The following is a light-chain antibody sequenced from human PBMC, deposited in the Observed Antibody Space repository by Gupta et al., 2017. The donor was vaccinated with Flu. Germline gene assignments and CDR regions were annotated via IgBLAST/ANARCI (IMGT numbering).Light chain of an antibody. CDR2: EVT. J-gene: IGLJ1*01. CDR3: SSYATTDTLV. CDR1: RGDIGDYKY. Sequence: SITSSCTGTRGDIGDYKYVSWYQQYPGKAPQLIIYEVTNRPSRVSSRFSGSKSGNTASLTISGLQAEDEAEYFCSSYATTDTLVFGSGTTVTV. V-gene: IGLV2-14*01.